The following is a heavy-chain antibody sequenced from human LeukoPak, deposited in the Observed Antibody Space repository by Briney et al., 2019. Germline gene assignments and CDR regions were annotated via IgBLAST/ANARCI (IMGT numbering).Heavy chain of an antibody. CDR2: ISSSSSYI. Sequence: MPGGSLRLSCAAPGFTFSSYSMNWVRQAPGKGLEWVSSISSSSSYIYYADSVKGRFTISRDNAKNSLYLQMNSLRAEDTAVYYCARGRVVAATLDAFDIWGQGTMVTVSS. D-gene: IGHD2-15*01. CDR1: GFTFSSYS. J-gene: IGHJ3*02. V-gene: IGHV3-21*01. CDR3: ARGRVVAATLDAFDI.